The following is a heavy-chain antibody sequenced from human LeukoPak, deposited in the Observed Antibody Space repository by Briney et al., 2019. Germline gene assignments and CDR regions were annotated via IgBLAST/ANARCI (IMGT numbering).Heavy chain of an antibody. J-gene: IGHJ3*02. CDR2: IYYSGST. Sequence: PSETLSLTCTVSGGSISSYYWSWIRQPPGKGLEWIGYIYYSGSTNYNPSLKSRVTISVDTSKNQFSLKLSSVTAADTAVYYCARDLSGYDSSGYYDAFDIWGQGTMVTVSS. V-gene: IGHV4-59*01. CDR1: GGSISSYY. D-gene: IGHD3-22*01. CDR3: ARDLSGYDSSGYYDAFDI.